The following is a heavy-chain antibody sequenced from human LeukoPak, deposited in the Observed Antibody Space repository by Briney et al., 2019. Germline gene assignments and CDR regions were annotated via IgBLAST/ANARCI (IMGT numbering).Heavy chain of an antibody. V-gene: IGHV3-7*03. Sequence: GGSLRLSCAASGFTFSSYWISWVRPAPGKGLEWVANIKQDGSEKYYVDSVKGRFTISRDNAKNSLYLQMNSLRAEDTAVYYCARYCSGGSCTYYYYGMDVWGKGTTVTVSS. D-gene: IGHD2-15*01. CDR1: GFTFSSYW. J-gene: IGHJ6*04. CDR3: ARYCSGGSCTYYYYGMDV. CDR2: IKQDGSEK.